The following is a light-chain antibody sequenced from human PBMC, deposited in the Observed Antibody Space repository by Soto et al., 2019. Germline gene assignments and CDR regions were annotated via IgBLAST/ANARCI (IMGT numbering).Light chain of an antibody. CDR3: QQYNSFPYT. J-gene: IGKJ2*01. Sequence: DIQMTQSPSSLSASVGDRVTITCRASQGIYNYLAWFQQIPGKAPKPLLYAASSLQSGVPPKFSGSGFGTDFTLSISSLQPEDSATYYCQQYNSFPYTFGQGTKLEIK. V-gene: IGKV1-16*02. CDR1: QGIYNY. CDR2: AAS.